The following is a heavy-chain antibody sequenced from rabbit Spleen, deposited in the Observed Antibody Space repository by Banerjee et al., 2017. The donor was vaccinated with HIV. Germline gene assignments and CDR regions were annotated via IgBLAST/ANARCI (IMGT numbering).Heavy chain of an antibody. CDR2: INAITGKA. CDR3: ARDLVAVIGWNFSL. D-gene: IGHD1-1*01. CDR1: GLDFSSSYW. V-gene: IGHV1S45*01. Sequence: EESGGDLVQPEGSLTLTCKASGLDFSSSYWICWVRQAPGKGLEWIACINAITGKAVYASWAKGRFNFSKTSSTTVTLQLNSLTAADTATYFCARDLVAVIGWNFSLWGQGTLVTVS. J-gene: IGHJ3*01.